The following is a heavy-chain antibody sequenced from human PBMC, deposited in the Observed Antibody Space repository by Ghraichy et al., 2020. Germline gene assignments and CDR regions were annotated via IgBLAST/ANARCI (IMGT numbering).Heavy chain of an antibody. D-gene: IGHD6-6*01. CDR1: GFTFSSYA. Sequence: GESLRLSCAASGFTFSSYAMSWVRQAPGKGLEWVSAISGSGGSTYYADSVKGRFTISRDNSKNTLYLQMNSLRAEDTAVYYCAKGIAARSYYYYGMDVWGQGTTVTVSS. J-gene: IGHJ6*02. V-gene: IGHV3-23*01. CDR2: ISGSGGST. CDR3: AKGIAARSYYYYGMDV.